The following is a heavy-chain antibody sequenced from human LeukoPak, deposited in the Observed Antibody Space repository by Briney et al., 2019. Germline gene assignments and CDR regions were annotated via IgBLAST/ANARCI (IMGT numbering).Heavy chain of an antibody. CDR1: GYTFTSYG. V-gene: IGHV1-18*01. CDR2: ISAYNGNT. D-gene: IGHD3-22*01. J-gene: IGHJ4*02. CDR3: ARDHYYDSSGGFDY. Sequence: ASVKVSCKASGYTFTSYGISWVRQAPGQGLEWMGWISAYNGNTNYAQKLQGRVTMTTDTSTSTAYMELRSVRSDDTAVYYCARDHYYDSSGGFDYWGQGTLVTVSS.